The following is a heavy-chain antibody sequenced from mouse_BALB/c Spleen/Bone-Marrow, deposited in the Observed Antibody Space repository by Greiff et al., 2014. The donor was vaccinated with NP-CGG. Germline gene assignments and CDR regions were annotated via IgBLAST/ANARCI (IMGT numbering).Heavy chain of an antibody. CDR1: GYTFTDYN. J-gene: IGHJ3*01. V-gene: IGHV1S29*02. Sequence: EVQLQQSGPELVRPGASVKISCKASGYTFTDYNIYWVKQSHGKSLEWIGYIYPYSGGTGYNQKFKSKATLTLDNSSATAYMELRSLTSEDSAVYYWARGNWDFAYWGQGTLVTVST. CDR3: ARGNWDFAY. D-gene: IGHD4-1*01. CDR2: IYPYSGGT.